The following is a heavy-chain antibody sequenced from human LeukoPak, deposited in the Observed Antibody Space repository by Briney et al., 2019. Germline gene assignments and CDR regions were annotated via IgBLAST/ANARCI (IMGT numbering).Heavy chain of an antibody. D-gene: IGHD6-19*01. CDR3: ARSSIAVAGTFAFDI. J-gene: IGHJ3*02. CDR2: IYNSERT. V-gene: IGHV4-39*07. CDR1: GGSISSSSYY. Sequence: PSETLSLTCTVSGGSISSSSYYWGWTRQPPGKGLEWIGSIYNSERTYYNPSLKSRVTISGDTSKNQFSLKLSSVTAADTAVYYCARSSIAVAGTFAFDIWGQGTMVTVSS.